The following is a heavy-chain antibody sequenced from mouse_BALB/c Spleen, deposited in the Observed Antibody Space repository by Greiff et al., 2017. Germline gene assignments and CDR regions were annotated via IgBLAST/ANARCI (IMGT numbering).Heavy chain of an antibody. CDR1: GYTFTSYY. Sequence: QVQLKESGPELVKPGASVRISCKASGYTFTSYYIHWVKQRPGQGLEWIGWIYPGNVNTKYNEKFKGKATLTADKSSSTAYMQLSSLTSDDSAVYFCARGGPAWFAYWGQGTLVTVSA. CDR3: ARGGPAWFAY. J-gene: IGHJ3*01. CDR2: IYPGNVNT. V-gene: IGHV1S56*01.